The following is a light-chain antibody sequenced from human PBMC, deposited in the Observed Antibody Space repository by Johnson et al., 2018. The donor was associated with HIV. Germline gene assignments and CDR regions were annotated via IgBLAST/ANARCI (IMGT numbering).Light chain of an antibody. CDR2: SSN. CDR3: AAWDDSLNGYV. V-gene: IGLV1-44*01. J-gene: IGLJ1*01. Sequence: QSALTQPPSASGTPGQRVTISCSGGSSNIGSNTVNWYQQLPGTAPKLLVYSSNQRPSGVPDRFSGSKSGTSASLAISGLQSEDEAEYTCAAWDDSLNGYVFDTAPRVTVL. CDR1: SSNIGSNT.